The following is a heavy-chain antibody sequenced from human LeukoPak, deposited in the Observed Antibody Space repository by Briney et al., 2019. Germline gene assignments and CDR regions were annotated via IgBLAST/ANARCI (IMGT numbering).Heavy chain of an antibody. J-gene: IGHJ4*02. D-gene: IGHD3-22*01. CDR1: GGSFSGYY. CDR3: ARGQDDSSGYYYFDY. V-gene: IGHV4-34*01. CDR2: INHSGST. Sequence: SETLSLTCAVYGGSFSGYYRSWIRQPPGKGLEWIGEINHSGSTNYNPSLKSRVTISVDTSKNQFSLKLSSVTAADTAVYYCARGQDDSSGYYYFDYWGQGTLVTVSS.